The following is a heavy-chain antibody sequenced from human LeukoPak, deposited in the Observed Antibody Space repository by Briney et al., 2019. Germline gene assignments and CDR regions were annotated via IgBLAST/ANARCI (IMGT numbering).Heavy chain of an antibody. J-gene: IGHJ4*02. CDR3: AKILVVVFDY. D-gene: IGHD2-2*01. CDR2: ISGSGGST. Sequence: GGPLGLSCEASDFPFRGYALSWAGRAPGRGLGWVSAISGSGGSTYYADSVKGRFTISRDNSKNTLYLQMNSLRAEDTAVYYCAKILVVVFDYWGQGTLVTVSS. CDR1: DFPFRGYA. V-gene: IGHV3-23*01.